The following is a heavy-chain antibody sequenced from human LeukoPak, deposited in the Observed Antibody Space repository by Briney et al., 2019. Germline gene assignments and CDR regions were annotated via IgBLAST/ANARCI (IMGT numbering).Heavy chain of an antibody. J-gene: IGHJ3*02. CDR2: ISAYNGNT. Sequence: ASVKVSCKASGYTFTSYGISWVRQAPGHGLEWMGWISAYNGNTNYAQKLQGRVTMTTDTSTSTVYMELRSLRSDDTAVYYCARVIANDAFDIWGQGTMVTVSS. CDR1: GYTFTSYG. D-gene: IGHD6-13*01. CDR3: ARVIANDAFDI. V-gene: IGHV1-18*01.